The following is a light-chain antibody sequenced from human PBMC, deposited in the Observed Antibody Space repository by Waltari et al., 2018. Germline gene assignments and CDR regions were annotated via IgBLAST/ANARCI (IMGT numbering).Light chain of an antibody. Sequence: QSALPQPRSVSGSPGHSVTIPCNGTSADIGGYRNFPWYQQPPGKAPNLIIYDVSKRPSGVPDRFSGSKSGTTASLTISGLQADDEANYYCFSYAGSYTLGVFGVGTKVAVL. CDR3: FSYAGSYTLGV. CDR1: SADIGGYRN. J-gene: IGLJ1*01. CDR2: DVS. V-gene: IGLV2-11*01.